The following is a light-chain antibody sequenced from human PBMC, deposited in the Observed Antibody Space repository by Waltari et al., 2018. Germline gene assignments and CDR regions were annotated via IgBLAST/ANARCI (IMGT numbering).Light chain of an antibody. Sequence: SSELTQPSSVSVSPGQTARITCSGDVLTKNYVRWFQHKPGQAPLLVIYRDIQRPSGIAERFAGSTSGTTVTVTISGAQIEDEADYYCVSAADNNLWVFGGGTKLTVL. CDR1: VLTKNY. J-gene: IGLJ3*02. CDR3: VSAADNNLWV. CDR2: RDI. V-gene: IGLV3-27*01.